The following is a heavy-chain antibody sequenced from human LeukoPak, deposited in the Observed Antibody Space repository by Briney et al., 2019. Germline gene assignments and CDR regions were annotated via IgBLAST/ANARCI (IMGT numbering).Heavy chain of an antibody. CDR2: INHSEST. CDR1: GGSFSGYY. CDR3: ERGRPPGY. V-gene: IGHV4-34*01. Sequence: SETLSLTCAVYGGSFSGYYWSWIRQPPGKGLERIGEINHSESTNYNPSLKSRVTISVNTSKNQSSLKLSSVTAADTAVYYCERGRPPGYWGQGTLVTVSS. J-gene: IGHJ4*02.